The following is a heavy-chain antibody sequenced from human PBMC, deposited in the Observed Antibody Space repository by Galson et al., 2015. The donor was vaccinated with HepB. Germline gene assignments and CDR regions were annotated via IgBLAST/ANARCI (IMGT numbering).Heavy chain of an antibody. Sequence: SLRLSCAASGFTFSSYPMHWVRQAPGKGLEWVATISYDGSDKYYADSVKGRFTISRDNSKNTLYLPMNSLRAEDTAVYYCARDSIPFRPTRFDPSNQRSLGTASS. CDR2: ISYDGSDK. V-gene: IGHV3-30*03. CDR1: GFTFSSYP. CDR3: ARDSIPFRPTRFDP. D-gene: IGHD2/OR15-2a*01. J-gene: IGHJ5*02.